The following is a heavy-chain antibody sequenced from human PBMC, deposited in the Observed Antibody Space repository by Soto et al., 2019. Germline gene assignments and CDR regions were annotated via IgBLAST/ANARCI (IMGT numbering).Heavy chain of an antibody. D-gene: IGHD3-16*02. V-gene: IGHV3-23*01. CDR2: ISGSGGST. J-gene: IGHJ4*02. CDR3: AKGSYDYVWGSYRYAEDY. Sequence: PGGSLRLSCAASGFTFSSYAMSWVRQAPGKGLEWVSAISGSGGSTYYADSVKGRFTISRDNSKNTLYLQMNSLRAEDTAVYYCAKGSYDYVWGSYRYAEDYWGQGTLVTVSS. CDR1: GFTFSSYA.